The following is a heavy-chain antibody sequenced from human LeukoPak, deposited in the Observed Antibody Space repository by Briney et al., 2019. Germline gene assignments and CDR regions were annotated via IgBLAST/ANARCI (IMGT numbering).Heavy chain of an antibody. Sequence: SETLSLTCTVSGGSISSGPYYWGWIRQPPGKGLEWIGNIYYSGHTYYNPSLKSRVTISVDTSKNQFSLKLSSVTAADTAVYYCARARSRRGYYDSSGYYSFRAFDIWGQGTMVTVSS. CDR3: ARARSRRGYYDSSGYYSFRAFDI. CDR2: IYYSGHT. CDR1: GGSISSGPYY. J-gene: IGHJ3*02. V-gene: IGHV4-39*07. D-gene: IGHD3-22*01.